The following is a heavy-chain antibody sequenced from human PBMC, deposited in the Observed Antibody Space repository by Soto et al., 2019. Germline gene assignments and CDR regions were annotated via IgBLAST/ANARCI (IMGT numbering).Heavy chain of an antibody. CDR3: ARNLYDYIWGSYYLGLSFDY. D-gene: IGHD3-16*01. Sequence: GGSLRLSCAASGFTFSSYSMNWVRQAPGKGLEWVSYISSSSSTIYYADSVKGRFTISRDNAKNSLYLQMNSLRAEDTAVYYCARNLYDYIWGSYYLGLSFDYWGQGTLVTVSS. CDR1: GFTFSSYS. V-gene: IGHV3-48*01. CDR2: ISSSSSTI. J-gene: IGHJ4*02.